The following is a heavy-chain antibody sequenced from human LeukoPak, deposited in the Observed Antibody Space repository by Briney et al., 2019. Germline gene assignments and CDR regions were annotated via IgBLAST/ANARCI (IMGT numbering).Heavy chain of an antibody. Sequence: SETLSLTCTVSGGSISSYYWSWIRQPPGKGLEWIGSIYYSGTTYYNPSLKSRVTISVDTSKNQFSLKLSSVTAADTAVYYCARTALGGTSGYYLGVFDYWGQGTLVTVSS. CDR2: IYYSGTT. J-gene: IGHJ4*02. V-gene: IGHV4-59*12. D-gene: IGHD3-22*01. CDR3: ARTALGGTSGYYLGVFDY. CDR1: GGSISSYY.